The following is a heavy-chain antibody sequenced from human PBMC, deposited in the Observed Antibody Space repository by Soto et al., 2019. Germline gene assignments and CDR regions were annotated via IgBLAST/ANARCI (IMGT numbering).Heavy chain of an antibody. D-gene: IGHD3-22*01. CDR3: GRGVNYDSEGVDAFDI. Sequence: VRLQQSGPGLVKPSQTLSLTCTVSGGSITSGDYYWSWIRQSPGKGLEWIGHFSYSGTTNYNPSLKSRVNLVADTSNHQFSLRLSSLTAADTAVYYCGRGVNYDSEGVDAFDIWGQGTMVTVSS. CDR1: GGSITSGDYY. CDR2: FSYSGTT. J-gene: IGHJ3*02. V-gene: IGHV4-30-4*01.